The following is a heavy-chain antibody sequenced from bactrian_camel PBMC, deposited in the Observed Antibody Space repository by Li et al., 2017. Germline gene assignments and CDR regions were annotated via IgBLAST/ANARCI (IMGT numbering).Heavy chain of an antibody. CDR2: IDSDGTT. CDR3: AADPRLWVGYSGIPSASDFAY. CDR1: GRTYSKWC. J-gene: IGHJ6*01. Sequence: QLVESGGGSVQAGGSLRLSCAASGRTYSKWCVGWFRQAPGKEREWVAGIDSDGTTSYTDSVKDRFTLSVDNAKNTVYLQMNRLQPEDTAMYYCAADPRLWVGYSGIPSASDFAYWGQGTQVTVS. D-gene: IGHD5*01. V-gene: IGHV3S53*01.